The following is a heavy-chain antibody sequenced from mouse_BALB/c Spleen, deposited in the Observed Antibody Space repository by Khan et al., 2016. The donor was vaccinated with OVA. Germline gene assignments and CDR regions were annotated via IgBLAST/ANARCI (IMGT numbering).Heavy chain of an antibody. J-gene: IGHJ2*01. Sequence: EVELVESGGGLVKPGGSLKLSCAASGFTFSNYAMSWVRQTPEKRLEWVASISSGGFTYYPDSVKGRFTISRDNARDILYLQMSSLRSEDTAIYISTGSLFLYYFDYWGQGTTLTVSS. D-gene: IGHD6-1*01. CDR1: GFTFSNYA. CDR3: TGSLFLYYFDY. CDR2: ISSGGFT. V-gene: IGHV5-6-5*01.